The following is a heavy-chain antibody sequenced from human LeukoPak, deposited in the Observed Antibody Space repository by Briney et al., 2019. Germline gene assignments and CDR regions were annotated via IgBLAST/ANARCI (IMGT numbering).Heavy chain of an antibody. J-gene: IGHJ4*02. Sequence: GGSLRLSCAASGFTFSSSSMNWVRQAPGKGLEWVSYISSSSSTIYYADSGKGRFTISRDNAKNSLYLQMNNPRAEDTAVYYCARSRDKNTYGYAYWGQGTLVTVSS. CDR3: ARSRDKNTYGYAY. V-gene: IGHV3-48*01. CDR1: GFTFSSSS. CDR2: ISSSSSTI. D-gene: IGHD5-18*01.